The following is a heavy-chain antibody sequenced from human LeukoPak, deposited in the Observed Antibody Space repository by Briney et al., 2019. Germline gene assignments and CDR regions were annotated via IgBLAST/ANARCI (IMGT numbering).Heavy chain of an antibody. CDR1: GYTFTSYG. J-gene: IGHJ4*02. D-gene: IGHD3-10*01. CDR3: ARVRGGVRGVVWDL. CDR2: IIPIFGTA. Sequence: ASVKVSCKASGYTFTSYGISWVRQAPGQGLEWMGGIIPIFGTANYAQKFQGRVTITADESTSTAYMELSSLRSEDTAVYYCARVRGGVRGVVWDLWGQGTLVTVSS. V-gene: IGHV1-69*13.